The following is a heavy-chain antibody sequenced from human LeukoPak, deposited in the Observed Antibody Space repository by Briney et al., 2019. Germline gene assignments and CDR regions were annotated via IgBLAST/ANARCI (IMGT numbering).Heavy chain of an antibody. J-gene: IGHJ3*02. CDR1: GGSISSYY. CDR2: IYYSGST. Sequence: NSSETLSLTCTVSGGSISSYYWSWIRQPPWKGLEWIGYIYYSGSTNYNPSLKSRVTISVDTSRNQFSLKLSSVTAADTAVYYCARAYRRWELLFDIWGQGTMVTVSS. CDR3: ARAYRRWELLFDI. V-gene: IGHV4-59*01. D-gene: IGHD1-26*01.